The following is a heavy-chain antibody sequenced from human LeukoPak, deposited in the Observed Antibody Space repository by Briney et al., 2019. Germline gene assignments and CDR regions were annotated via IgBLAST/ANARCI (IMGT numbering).Heavy chain of an antibody. V-gene: IGHV3-23*01. D-gene: IGHD6-13*01. CDR1: GFTFSSYA. CDR2: IVGSGGST. Sequence: GGSLRLSCAASGFTFSSYAMSWVRQAPGKGLEWVSAIVGSGGSTYYADSVKGRFTISRDNSKNTLYLQMDSLRAEDTAVYYCAKDQHPDSSSWYMKGYFQHWGQGTLVTVSS. CDR3: AKDQHPDSSSWYMKGYFQH. J-gene: IGHJ1*01.